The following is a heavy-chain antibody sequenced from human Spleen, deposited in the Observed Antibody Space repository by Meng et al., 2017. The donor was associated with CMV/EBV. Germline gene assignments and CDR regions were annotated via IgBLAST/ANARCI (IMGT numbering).Heavy chain of an antibody. Sequence: SETLSLTCAVYGGSFSGYYWSWIRQPPGKGLEWIGEINHSGSTSYNPSLRSRVAMSVETSKNQFSLKLTSVTAADTAVYYCARDGGWFDPWGRGTLVTVSS. D-gene: IGHD3-16*01. CDR3: ARDGGWFDP. J-gene: IGHJ5*02. CDR1: GGSFSGYY. V-gene: IGHV4-34*01. CDR2: INHSGST.